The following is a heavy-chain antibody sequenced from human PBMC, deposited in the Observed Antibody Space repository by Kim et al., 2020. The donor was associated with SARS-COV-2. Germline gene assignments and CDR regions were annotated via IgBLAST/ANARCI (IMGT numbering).Heavy chain of an antibody. CDR1: GFPFSTYA. V-gene: IGHV3-23*01. CDR3: AKGPPYFGDWACFHD. CDR2: ISGNGVTA. D-gene: IGHD3-9*01. J-gene: IGHJ4*02. Sequence: GGSLRLSCSVSGFPFSTYAMSWVRQAPGRGVEWVAGISGNGVTAYHADSVKARFTISRDNSENVLYLQMDSLRAEDTAVYYCAKGPPYFGDWACFHDWGQGTLVTVSS.